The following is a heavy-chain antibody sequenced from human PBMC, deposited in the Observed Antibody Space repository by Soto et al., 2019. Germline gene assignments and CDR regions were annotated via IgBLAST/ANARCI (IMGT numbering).Heavy chain of an antibody. V-gene: IGHV1-8*01. CDR1: GYSFTSLD. Sequence: ASVKVSCKASGYSFTSLDINWVRQTAGQGLEWMGWMEPSTGRTGYAQKFQGRVTMTRDTSINTAYMELTTLTSDDTAFYYCARGVSAGVDYWGQGALVTVSS. CDR2: MEPSTGRT. CDR3: ARGVSAGVDY. J-gene: IGHJ4*02. D-gene: IGHD1-26*01.